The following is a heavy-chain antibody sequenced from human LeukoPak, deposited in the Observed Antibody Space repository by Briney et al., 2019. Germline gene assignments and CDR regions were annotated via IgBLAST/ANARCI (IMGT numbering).Heavy chain of an antibody. CDR1: GYTFTSYG. CDR3: ARVKPSTVTTYFDY. V-gene: IGHV1-69*04. CDR2: IIPILGIA. J-gene: IGHJ4*02. Sequence: SVKVSCKASGYTFTSYGISWVRQAPGQGLEWMGRIIPILGIANYAQKFQGRVTITADKSTSTAYMELSSLRSEDTAVYYCARVKPSTVTTYFDYWGQGTLVTVSS. D-gene: IGHD4-17*01.